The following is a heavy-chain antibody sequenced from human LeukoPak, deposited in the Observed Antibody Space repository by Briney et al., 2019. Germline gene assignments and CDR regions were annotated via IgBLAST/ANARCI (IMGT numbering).Heavy chain of an antibody. CDR1: GGSFSGYY. V-gene: IGHV4-34*01. D-gene: IGHD6-19*01. Sequence: SETLSLTCAVYGGSFSGYYWSWIRQPPGKGLEWIGEINHSGSTNYNPSLKSRVTISVDTSKNQFSLKLSSVTAADTAVYYCARGGGYSSGWSLDYWGQGTLVTVSS. CDR2: INHSGST. J-gene: IGHJ4*02. CDR3: ARGGGYSSGWSLDY.